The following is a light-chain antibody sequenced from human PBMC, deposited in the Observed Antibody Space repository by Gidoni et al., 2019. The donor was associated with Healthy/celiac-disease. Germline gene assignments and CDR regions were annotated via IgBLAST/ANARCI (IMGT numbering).Light chain of an antibody. J-gene: IGKJ5*01. Sequence: DIQMTKSPSSLSASVGDGVTITCRASQSISSYLNWYQQKPGKAPKLLIYAASSLQSGVPSRFSGSGSGTDFTLTISSLQPEDFATYYCQQSYSTPITFGQGTRLEIK. CDR1: QSISSY. V-gene: IGKV1-39*01. CDR2: AAS. CDR3: QQSYSTPIT.